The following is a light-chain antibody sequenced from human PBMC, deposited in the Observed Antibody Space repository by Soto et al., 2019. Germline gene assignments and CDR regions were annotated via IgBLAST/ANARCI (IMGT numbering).Light chain of an antibody. CDR1: QSVSSY. V-gene: IGKV3-11*01. J-gene: IGKJ4*01. Sequence: EIVLTQSPATLSLSPGEXATLSCRASQSVSSYLAWYQQKPGQAPRLLIYGASNRATGIPARFSGSGSGTEFTLTISNVETEDFAVYYCQQRRNWLLTFGGGTKGDIK. CDR2: GAS. CDR3: QQRRNWLLT.